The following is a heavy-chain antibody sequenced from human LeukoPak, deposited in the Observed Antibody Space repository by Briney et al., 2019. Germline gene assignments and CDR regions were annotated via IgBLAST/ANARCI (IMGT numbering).Heavy chain of an antibody. Sequence: PSETLSLTCTLSLGSISSTIYYGGWIRQPPGKGLEWIGTIHYSGSTYYNPSLKSRVTISVDTSKNQFSLKLSSVTAADTAVYYCARLDWGSGGSGSFDYWGQGTLVTVSS. J-gene: IGHJ4*02. CDR2: IHYSGST. CDR1: LGSISSTIYY. CDR3: ARLDWGSGGSGSFDY. D-gene: IGHD7-27*01. V-gene: IGHV4-39*01.